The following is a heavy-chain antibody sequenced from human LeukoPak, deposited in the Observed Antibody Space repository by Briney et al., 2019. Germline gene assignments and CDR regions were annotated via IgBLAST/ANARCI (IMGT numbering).Heavy chain of an antibody. CDR3: AKRMWQQLFTFDY. D-gene: IGHD6-13*01. V-gene: IGHV3-30*18. Sequence: GGSLRLSCAASGFTFSSFGMHWVRQAPGKGLEWVAVISYDGSNKYYADSVKGRFTISRDNSKNTLYLQMNSLRAEDTAVYYCAKRMWQQLFTFDYWGQGTLVTVSS. CDR1: GFTFSSFG. CDR2: ISYDGSNK. J-gene: IGHJ4*02.